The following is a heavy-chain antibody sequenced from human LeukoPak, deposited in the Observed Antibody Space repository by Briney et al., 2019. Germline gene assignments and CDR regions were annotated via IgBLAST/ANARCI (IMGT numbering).Heavy chain of an antibody. CDR2: FNPSGGST. J-gene: IGHJ4*02. Sequence: ASVKVSCKASGYTFTNYYMHWVRQAPGQGLEWLGIFNPSGGSTNYAQKFQGRVTMTRDTSTSTVCMELSSLRSEDTAIYYCAREGIVVALFDYWGQGTLVTVSS. CDR1: GYTFTNYY. V-gene: IGHV1-46*01. CDR3: AREGIVVALFDY. D-gene: IGHD3-22*01.